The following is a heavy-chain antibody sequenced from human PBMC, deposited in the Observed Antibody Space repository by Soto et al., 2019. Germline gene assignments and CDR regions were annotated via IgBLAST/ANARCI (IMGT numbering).Heavy chain of an antibody. CDR2: INAGNGNT. J-gene: IGHJ5*02. D-gene: IGHD2-15*01. CDR1: GYTFTSYS. V-gene: IGHV1-3*01. CDR3: AGELGYCSGGSCSPFDP. Sequence: ASVKVSCKASGYTFTSYSMHWVRQAPGQRLEWMGWINAGNGNTKYSQKFQGRVTITRDTSASTAYMELSSLRSEDTAVYYCAGELGYCSGGSCSPFDPWGQGTLVTVSS.